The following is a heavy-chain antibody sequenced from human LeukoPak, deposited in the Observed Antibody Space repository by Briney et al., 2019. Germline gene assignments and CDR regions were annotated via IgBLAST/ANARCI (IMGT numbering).Heavy chain of an antibody. J-gene: IGHJ6*03. D-gene: IGHD4-17*01. Sequence: GESLKISCQASGYSSTTFWLGWVRQMPGKGLEWMGIIYPADSETKYGPSFQGQVTISADKSINTAYLQWRSLKASDTAVYFCVRIDGELPVPSRYMDVWGKGTTVTVSS. V-gene: IGHV5-51*01. CDR2: IYPADSET. CDR1: GYSSTTFW. CDR3: VRIDGELPVPSRYMDV.